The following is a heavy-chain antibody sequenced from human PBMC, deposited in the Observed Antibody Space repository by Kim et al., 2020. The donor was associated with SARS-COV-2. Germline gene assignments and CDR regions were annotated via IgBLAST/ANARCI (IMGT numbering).Heavy chain of an antibody. Sequence: GGSLRLSCVASGFAFSNYAMQWVRQGPGKGLEWVALISYDGSNKHYADSVKGRFTISRDNSKNTLYLQVNSLRPEDTAVCYCARGAYYYDSRGGGAFDIWGQGTMFTVSS. V-gene: IGHV3-30*04. CDR1: GFAFSNYA. CDR3: ARGAYYYDSRGGGAFDI. J-gene: IGHJ3*02. D-gene: IGHD3-22*01. CDR2: ISYDGSNK.